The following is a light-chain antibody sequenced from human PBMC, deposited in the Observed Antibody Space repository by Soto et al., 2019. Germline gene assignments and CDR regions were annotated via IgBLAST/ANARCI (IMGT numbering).Light chain of an antibody. CDR3: SSYTTSSTLLYV. CDR1: SSDVGGYNS. J-gene: IGLJ1*01. CDR2: EVS. Sequence: QSVLTQPASVSGSPGQSITISCTGTSSDVGGYNSVSWYHQHPGKAPKLMIYEVSNRPSGVSNRFSGSKSGNTASLTISGLQAEDEADYYCSSYTTSSTLLYVFGTGTKLTVL. V-gene: IGLV2-14*01.